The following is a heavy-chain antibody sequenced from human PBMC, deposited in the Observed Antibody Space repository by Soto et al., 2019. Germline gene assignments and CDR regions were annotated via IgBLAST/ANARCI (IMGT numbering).Heavy chain of an antibody. D-gene: IGHD1-7*01. Sequence: GGSLRLSCAASGFTFSSYGMHWVRQAPGKGLEWVAVISYDGSNKYYADSVKGRFTISRDNSKNTLYLQMNSLRAEDTAVYFCVREANWNYEMGNYFDSWGQGTLVTVSS. CDR2: ISYDGSNK. J-gene: IGHJ4*02. CDR1: GFTFSSYG. CDR3: VREANWNYEMGNYFDS. V-gene: IGHV3-30*03.